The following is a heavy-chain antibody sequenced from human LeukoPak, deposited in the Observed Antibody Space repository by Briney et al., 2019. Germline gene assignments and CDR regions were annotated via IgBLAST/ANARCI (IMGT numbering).Heavy chain of an antibody. CDR1: GFTFSSHG. CDR2: IWFGGSKR. D-gene: IGHD1-7*01. J-gene: IGHJ5*02. CDR3: AGDLGNWNYGSCYFDP. V-gene: IGHV3-33*01. Sequence: GGSLRLSCAASGFTFSSHGFHWVRQAPGKGLEWVAVIWFGGSKRYYADSVKGRFTISRDDSKSTLYLQMNSLRVDDTAVYHCAGDLGNWNYGSCYFDPWGQGTLVTVSP.